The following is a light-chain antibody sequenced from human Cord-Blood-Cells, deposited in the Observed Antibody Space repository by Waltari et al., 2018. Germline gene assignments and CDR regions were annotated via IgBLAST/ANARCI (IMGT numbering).Light chain of an antibody. CDR1: SSDVGIYNL. CDR3: CSYAGSSTWV. CDR2: EGS. J-gene: IGLJ3*02. V-gene: IGLV2-23*01. Sequence: QSALTQPASVSGSPGQSITISGTGTSSDVGIYNLVSWYQQHPGKAPKLMIYEGSKRPSGVSNRFSGSKSGNTASLTISGLQAEDEADYYCCSYAGSSTWVFGGGTKLTVL.